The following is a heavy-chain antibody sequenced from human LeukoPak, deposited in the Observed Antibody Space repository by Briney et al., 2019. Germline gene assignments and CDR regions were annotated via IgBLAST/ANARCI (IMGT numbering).Heavy chain of an antibody. CDR1: GGSISSSSYF. CDR2: IYYSGNT. J-gene: IGHJ4*02. V-gene: IGHV4-39*07. Sequence: SETLSLTCTVSGGSISSSSYFWGWIRQPPGKGLEWIGSIYYSGNTNYNPSLKSRVTISVDTSKNQFSLMLSSVTAADTAVYYCARELRGRYYYDSSGSPGYYFDYWGQGTLVTVSS. D-gene: IGHD3-22*01. CDR3: ARELRGRYYYDSSGSPGYYFDY.